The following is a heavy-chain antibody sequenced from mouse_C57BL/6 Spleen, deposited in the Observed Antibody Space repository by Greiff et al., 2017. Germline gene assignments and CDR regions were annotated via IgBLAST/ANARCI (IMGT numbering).Heavy chain of an antibody. CDR2: IDPNSGGT. J-gene: IGHJ4*01. CDR3: ARGGSSGYGVYYAVDY. CDR1: GYTFTSYW. D-gene: IGHD3-2*02. V-gene: IGHV1-72*01. Sequence: QVQLQQPGAELVKPGASVKLSCKASGYTFTSYWMHWVKQRPGRGLEWIGRIDPNSGGTKYNEKFKSKATLTVDKPSSTAYMQLSSLTSEDSAVYYCARGGSSGYGVYYAVDYWGQGTSVTVSS.